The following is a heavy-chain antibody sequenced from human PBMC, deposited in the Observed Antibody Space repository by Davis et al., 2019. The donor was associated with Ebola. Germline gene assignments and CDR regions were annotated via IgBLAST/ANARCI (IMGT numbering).Heavy chain of an antibody. D-gene: IGHD3-10*01. J-gene: IGHJ6*02. CDR3: ARDVSLVRGVIGHYYYGMDV. CDR2: ISGSGGST. CDR1: GFTFSSYA. V-gene: IGHV3-23*01. Sequence: GESLKISCAASGFTFSSYAMSWVRQAPGKGLEWVSAISGSGGSTYYADSVKGRFTISRDNSKNSLYLQMNSLRAEDTAVYYCARDVSLVRGVIGHYYYGMDVWGQGTTVTVSS.